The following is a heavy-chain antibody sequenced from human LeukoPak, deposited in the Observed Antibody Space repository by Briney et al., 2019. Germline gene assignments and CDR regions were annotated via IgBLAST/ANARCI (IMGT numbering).Heavy chain of an antibody. D-gene: IGHD6-13*01. Sequence: KSSETLSLTCTVSGGSISSSSYYWGWIRQPPGKGLEWIGSIYYSGSTYYNPSLKSRVTVSVDTSKNQFSLKLSSVTAADTAVYYCASQRIAAAGTAFDYWGQGTLVTVSS. V-gene: IGHV4-39*01. J-gene: IGHJ4*02. CDR2: IYYSGST. CDR3: ASQRIAAAGTAFDY. CDR1: GGSISSSSYY.